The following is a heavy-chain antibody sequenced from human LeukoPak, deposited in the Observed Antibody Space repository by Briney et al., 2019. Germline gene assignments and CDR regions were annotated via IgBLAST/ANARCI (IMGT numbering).Heavy chain of an antibody. CDR1: GFTFSSYS. J-gene: IGHJ4*02. CDR2: ISSSSSNI. Sequence: GGSPRLSCAASGFTFSSYSMNWVRQAPGKGLEWFSSISSSSSNIYYADSVKGRFTISRDNAKNSLYLQMNSLRAEDTAVYYCARALGWELLRYYFDYWGQGTLVTVSS. CDR3: ARALGWELLRYYFDY. V-gene: IGHV3-21*01. D-gene: IGHD1-26*01.